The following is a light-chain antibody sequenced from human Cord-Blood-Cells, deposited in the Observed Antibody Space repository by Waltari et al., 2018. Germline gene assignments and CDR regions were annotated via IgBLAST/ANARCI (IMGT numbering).Light chain of an antibody. CDR1: QSISSY. V-gene: IGKV1-39*01. J-gene: IGKJ4*01. Sequence: TQSPSSLSASVGDSVTITCRASQSISSYLNLYQQKPGKAPKLLIYAASSLQSGVPSRFSGSGSGTDFTLTISSLQPEDFATYYCQQSYSTPPTFGGGTKVEIK. CDR3: QQSYSTPPT. CDR2: AAS.